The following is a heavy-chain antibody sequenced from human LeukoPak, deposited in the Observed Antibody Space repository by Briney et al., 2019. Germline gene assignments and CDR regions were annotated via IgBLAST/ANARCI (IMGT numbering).Heavy chain of an antibody. V-gene: IGHV3-30*04. CDR2: ISYHGSNK. Sequence: GGSLRLSCAASGFTFSSYAMHWVRQAPGKGLEWVAVISYHGSNKYYADSVRGRFTISRDNSKNTLYLQMNSLRAEDTAVYYCAKMPLATPRAFDIWGQGTMVTVSS. CDR3: AKMPLATPRAFDI. J-gene: IGHJ3*02. CDR1: GFTFSSYA. D-gene: IGHD2-2*01.